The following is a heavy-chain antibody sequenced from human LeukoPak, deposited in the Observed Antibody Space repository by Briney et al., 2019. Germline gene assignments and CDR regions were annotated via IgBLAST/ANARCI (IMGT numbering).Heavy chain of an antibody. CDR1: GFTFSNYW. CDR2: ISGSGAYS. D-gene: IGHD1-7*01. CDR3: ARAGNNWNYALDY. V-gene: IGHV3-21*01. J-gene: IGHJ4*02. Sequence: GGSLRLSCAASGFTFSNYWMHWVRQAPGKGLEWVSGISGSGAYSYYADSVKGRFTISRDNAKNSLYLQMNSLRAEDTAVYFCARAGNNWNYALDYWGQGTLVTVSS.